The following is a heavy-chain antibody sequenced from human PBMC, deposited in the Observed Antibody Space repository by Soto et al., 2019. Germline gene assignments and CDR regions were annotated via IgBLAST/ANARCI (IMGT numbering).Heavy chain of an antibody. CDR2: ILYDGSNT. Sequence: QVQLVESGGGVVQPGRSLRLSCAASGFMFSRYGMYWVRQAPGKGLEWVAVILYDGSNTYYADSVKGRFTISRDNSENTLFLQMNSLRPEHTAVYSCAKRRGTEVILFDAIDICGQGTLVTVSS. V-gene: IGHV3-30*18. J-gene: IGHJ3*02. CDR1: GFMFSRYG. CDR3: AKRRGTEVILFDAIDI.